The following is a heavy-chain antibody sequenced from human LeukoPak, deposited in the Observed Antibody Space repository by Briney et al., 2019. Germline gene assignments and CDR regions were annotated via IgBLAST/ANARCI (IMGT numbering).Heavy chain of an antibody. V-gene: IGHV3-66*01. CDR2: IYSGGST. D-gene: IGHD6-19*01. CDR3: ARGTKHSSGWYYFDY. J-gene: IGHJ4*02. CDR1: GFTVSSNY. Sequence: PGGSLRLSCAASGFTVSSNYMSWVRQAPGKGLEWVSVIYSGGSTYYADSVKGRFTISRDNSKNTLYLQMNSLRAEDTAVYYCARGTKHSSGWYYFDYWGQGTLVTVSS.